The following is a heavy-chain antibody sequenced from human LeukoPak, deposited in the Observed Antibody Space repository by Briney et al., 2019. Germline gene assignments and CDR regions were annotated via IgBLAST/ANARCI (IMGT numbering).Heavy chain of an antibody. J-gene: IGHJ4*02. Sequence: SGGSLRLSCAASGFTFSSSWMHWVRQAPGKGLVWVSRINSDGSTTNYADSVKGRFIISRDNAENTLYLQMNSLRAEDTAVYYCTRPESSSSLACDHWGQGTLVTVSS. CDR2: INSDGSTT. CDR3: TRPESSSSLACDH. V-gene: IGHV3-74*01. D-gene: IGHD2-2*01. CDR1: GFTFSSSW.